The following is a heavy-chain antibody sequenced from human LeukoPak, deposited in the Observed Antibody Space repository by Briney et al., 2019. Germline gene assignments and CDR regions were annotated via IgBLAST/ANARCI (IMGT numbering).Heavy chain of an antibody. D-gene: IGHD5-24*01. CDR1: GYIFSSYY. V-gene: IGHV1-18*04. CDR2: IGAYNGNT. J-gene: IGHJ6*03. Sequence: GASVKVSCKAAGYIFSSYYMHWWRQAPGQRGERMGWIGAYNGNTNYAQKLQGRVTMTTDTSTSTAYMELRSLRSDDTAVYYCARGSTNLDYYYYYMDVWGKGTTVTVSS. CDR3: ARGSTNLDYYYYYMDV.